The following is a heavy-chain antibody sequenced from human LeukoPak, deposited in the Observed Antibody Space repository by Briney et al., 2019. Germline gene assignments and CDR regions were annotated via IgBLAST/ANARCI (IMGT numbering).Heavy chain of an antibody. D-gene: IGHD6-13*01. CDR2: IYYSGST. Sequence: SETLSLTCTVSGGSISSYYWSWIRQPPGKGLEWIGYIYYSGSTNYNPSLKSRVTISVDTSKNQFSLKLSSVTAADTAVYYCAGGGGSSSSWTPSLYWYFDLWGRGTLVTVSS. J-gene: IGHJ2*01. V-gene: IGHV4-59*01. CDR3: AGGGGSSSSWTPSLYWYFDL. CDR1: GGSISSYY.